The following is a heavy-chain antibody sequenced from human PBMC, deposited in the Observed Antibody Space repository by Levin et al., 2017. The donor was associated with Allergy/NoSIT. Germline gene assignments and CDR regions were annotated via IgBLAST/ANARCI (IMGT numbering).Heavy chain of an antibody. D-gene: IGHD3-10*01. CDR2: IRRSSSTT. J-gene: IGHJ4*02. V-gene: IGHV3-48*02. CDR3: AREGGSGSYAAY. CDR1: GFTFSDYS. Sequence: ETLSLTCAASGFTFSDYSMNWVRQAPGKGLEWVSYIRRSSSTTYYADSVKGRFTISRDNAKNSLYLQMNSLRDDDTAVYYCAREGGSGSYAAYWGQGTLVTVSS.